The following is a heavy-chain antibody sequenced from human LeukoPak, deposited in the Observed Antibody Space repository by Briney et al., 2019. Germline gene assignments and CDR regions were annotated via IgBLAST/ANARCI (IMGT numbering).Heavy chain of an antibody. V-gene: IGHV3-20*01. CDR3: AKSLTARSWHYYGMDV. J-gene: IGHJ6*02. CDR2: INWNGGST. D-gene: IGHD5-18*01. CDR1: GFTFDDYG. Sequence: GGSLRLSCAASGFTFDDYGMSWVRQAPGKGLEWVSGINWNGGSTGYADSVKGRFTISRDNAKNSLYLQMNSLRAEDTALYHCAKSLTARSWHYYGMDVRGQGTTVTVSS.